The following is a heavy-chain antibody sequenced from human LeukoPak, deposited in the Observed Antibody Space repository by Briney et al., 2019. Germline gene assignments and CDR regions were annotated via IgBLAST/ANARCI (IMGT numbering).Heavy chain of an antibody. Sequence: SETLSLTCTVSGGSISSSSYYWSWIRQPPGKGLEWIGYIYYSGSTNYNPSLKSRVTISVDTSKNQFSLKLSSVTAADTAVYYCARKENVYYYFDYWGQGTLVTVSS. CDR3: ARKENVYYYFDY. CDR1: GGSISSSSYY. J-gene: IGHJ4*02. CDR2: IYYSGST. D-gene: IGHD3-10*01. V-gene: IGHV4-61*01.